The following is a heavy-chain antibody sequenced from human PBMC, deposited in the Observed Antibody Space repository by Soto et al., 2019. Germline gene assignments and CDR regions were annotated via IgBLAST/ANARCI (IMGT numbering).Heavy chain of an antibody. D-gene: IGHD3-22*01. V-gene: IGHV4-30-2*01. CDR3: ARETYYDSTGYYFDY. Sequence: SETLSLTCAVSGGSISSGGYSWSWIRQPPGKGLEWIGYIYHSGSTYYNPSLKSRVTMSVDTSKNQFSLKLSSVTAADTAVYFCARETYYDSTGYYFDYWGQGTLVTVSS. J-gene: IGHJ4*02. CDR1: GGSISSGGYS. CDR2: IYHSGST.